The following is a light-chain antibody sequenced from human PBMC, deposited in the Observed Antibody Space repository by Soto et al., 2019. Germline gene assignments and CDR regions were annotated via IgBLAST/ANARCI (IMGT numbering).Light chain of an antibody. CDR1: QSISSNY. CDR3: QQYCSSSPTT. J-gene: IGKJ5*01. CDR2: GAS. Sequence: EIVLTQSPGTLSLSPGEGATLSCRASQSISSNYLAWYQQRPGQAPRLLIYGASSRATGIPDRFSGGGSGTDFTLTISRLEPEDFAVYYCQQYCSSSPTTFGQGTRLEIE. V-gene: IGKV3-20*01.